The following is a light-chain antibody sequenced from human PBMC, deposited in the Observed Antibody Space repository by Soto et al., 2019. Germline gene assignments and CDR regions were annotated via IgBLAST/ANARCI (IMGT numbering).Light chain of an antibody. V-gene: IGKV1-5*03. J-gene: IGKJ1*01. CDR3: QHYNSYPGT. CDR2: WAS. Sequence: DIQLTQSPSILSASVGDRVTITCRASENIYDYLAWYQQKPGEAPKLLIYWASTLVSGVPSRFTGGESGTEFTLTISDLQPDDFATYFCQHYNSYPGTFGQGTKVDIK. CDR1: ENIYDY.